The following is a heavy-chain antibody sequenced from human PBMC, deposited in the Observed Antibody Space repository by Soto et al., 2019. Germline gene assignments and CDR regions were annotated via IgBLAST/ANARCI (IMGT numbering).Heavy chain of an antibody. Sequence: QVQLQESGPGLVKPSETLSLTCSVSGGSVSGGSYCWSWIRQPPGKGLECSGYVYNSGSTTYNPSLKSRVPISVDTSKNQFSLGLSSVTAADTAVYYCARVPLTTYFDLWGRGTLVTVSS. CDR3: ARVPLTTYFDL. CDR1: GGSVSGGSYC. V-gene: IGHV4-61*01. CDR2: VYNSGST. J-gene: IGHJ2*01. D-gene: IGHD3-9*01.